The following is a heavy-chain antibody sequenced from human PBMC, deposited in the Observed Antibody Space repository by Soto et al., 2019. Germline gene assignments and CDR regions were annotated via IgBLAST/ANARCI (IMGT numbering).Heavy chain of an antibody. V-gene: IGHV2-70*12. J-gene: IGHJ4*02. CDR1: GFSLSTNEMC. CDR3: AHMLKGATYEWLQMDY. Sequence: SGPTLVNPTQTLTLNCSFSGFSLSTNEMCVTWIRQPAGKALQWLALIDGSDHKFYNPSLRTSLTLSKDTSKNRVVLTLNNVDPLDTATYFGAHMLKGATYEWLQMDYWAKEIQVT. D-gene: IGHD5-12*01. CDR2: IDGSDHK.